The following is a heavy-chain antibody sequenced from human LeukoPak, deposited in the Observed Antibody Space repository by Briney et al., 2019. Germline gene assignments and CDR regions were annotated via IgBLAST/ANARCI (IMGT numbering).Heavy chain of an antibody. CDR1: GYTITGYY. J-gene: IGHJ5*02. V-gene: IGHV1-2*02. D-gene: IGHD3-3*01. CDR3: ARGDAIFGVVITRWFDP. CDR2: INPNSGGT. Sequence: ASVKVSCKASGYTITGYYMHWVRQAPGQGLEWMGWINPNSGGTNYAQKFQGRVTMTRDTSISTAYMELSRLRSDDTAVYYCARGDAIFGVVITRWFDPWGQGTPVTVSS.